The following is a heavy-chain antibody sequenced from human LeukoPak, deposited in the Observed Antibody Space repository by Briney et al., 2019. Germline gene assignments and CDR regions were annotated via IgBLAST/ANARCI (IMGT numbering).Heavy chain of an antibody. J-gene: IGHJ4*02. CDR3: AGRPPVTTFFSY. V-gene: IGHV3-53*01. Sequence: PGGSLRLSCAVTGFTVSSNYLSWVRQAPGKGLEWVPIIYSDGSTYNADSVKGRFTISRDNSKNTLYLQMNSLRVEDTAVYYCAGRPPVTTFFSYWGQGTLVTVSS. CDR1: GFTVSSNY. D-gene: IGHD4-17*01. CDR2: IYSDGST.